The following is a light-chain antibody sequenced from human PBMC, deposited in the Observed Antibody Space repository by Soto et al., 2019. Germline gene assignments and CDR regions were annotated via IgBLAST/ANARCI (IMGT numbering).Light chain of an antibody. CDR2: KAS. J-gene: IGKJ2*01. Sequence: DIQMTQSPSTLSESVGDRVTITCRASQSISYWLAWYQQKPGKAPNLLIYKASSLESGVPSRFSGSGSGTEFTLTITSLQPDDFATYYCRHYNTYSPPYTFGQGTKLEI. CDR3: RHYNTYSPPYT. V-gene: IGKV1-5*03. CDR1: QSISYW.